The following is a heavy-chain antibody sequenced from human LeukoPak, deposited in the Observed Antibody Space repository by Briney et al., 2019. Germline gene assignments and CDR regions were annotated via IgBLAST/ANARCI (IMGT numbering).Heavy chain of an antibody. CDR3: ATGIQLSPAGSFYFDY. Sequence: ASVKVSCKVSGYTLSKLSMHWVRQPPGKGLEWMGGFDPEAGETIYAQRFQSRLTVTEDISTDTANMELSSLRSEDTAVYYCATGIQLSPAGSFYFDYWGQGTLVTVSP. D-gene: IGHD5-18*01. CDR2: FDPEAGET. CDR1: GYTLSKLS. J-gene: IGHJ4*02. V-gene: IGHV1-24*01.